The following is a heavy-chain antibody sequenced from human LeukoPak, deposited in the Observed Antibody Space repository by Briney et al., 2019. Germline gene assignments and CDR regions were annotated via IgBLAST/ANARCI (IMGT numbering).Heavy chain of an antibody. J-gene: IGHJ4*02. Sequence: PGGSLRLXCAASGFTFDDYAMNWVRQAPGKGLESVSGINWNGGSTYYRDSVKGRFTISRDNAKNSLYLQMNNLRAEDTALYYCARVKGSGYRNSIDYWGQGTLVTVSS. D-gene: IGHD3-3*01. CDR3: ARVKGSGYRNSIDY. V-gene: IGHV3-20*04. CDR1: GFTFDDYA. CDR2: INWNGGST.